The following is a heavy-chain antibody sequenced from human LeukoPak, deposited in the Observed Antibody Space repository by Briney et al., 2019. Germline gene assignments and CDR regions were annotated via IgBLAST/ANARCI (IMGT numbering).Heavy chain of an antibody. J-gene: IGHJ6*02. Sequence: GGSLRLSCAASGFTFSSYGMHWVRQAPGKGLEWVAVIWYDGSNKYYADSVKGRFTISRDNSKNTLYLQMNSLRAEDTAVYYCARAVLWWSQSVYGMDVWGQGTTVTVSS. V-gene: IGHV3-33*01. D-gene: IGHD2-21*01. CDR3: ARAVLWWSQSVYGMDV. CDR1: GFTFSSYG. CDR2: IWYDGSNK.